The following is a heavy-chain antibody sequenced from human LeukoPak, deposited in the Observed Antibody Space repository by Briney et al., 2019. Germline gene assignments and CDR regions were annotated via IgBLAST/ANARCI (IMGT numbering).Heavy chain of an antibody. CDR1: GFTFSDYA. J-gene: IGHJ3*01. V-gene: IGHV3-9*01. CDR2: SSWNSGTI. Sequence: GRSLRLSCAASGFTFSDYAMHWVRQVPGKGLEWVGGSSWNSGTIAYGESVKGRATISRDNARNSLYLEVNSLRVEDTALYYCAKDLAVGTSPRVYAFDVWGQGPLVTVSS. CDR3: AKDLAVGTSPRVYAFDV. D-gene: IGHD1/OR15-1a*01.